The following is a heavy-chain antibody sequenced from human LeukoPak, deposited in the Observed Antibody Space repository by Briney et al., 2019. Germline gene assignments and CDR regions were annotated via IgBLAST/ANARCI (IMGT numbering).Heavy chain of an antibody. CDR3: ARAGSFSSPEFDP. J-gene: IGHJ5*02. CDR2: INPNSGGT. Sequence: ASLKVSCKASGYTFTSYGINWVRQAPGQGLEWMGWINPNSGGTNYAQKFQGRVTMTRDTSISTAYMELSRLRSDDTAVYYCARAGSFSSPEFDPWGQGTLVTVSS. CDR1: GYTFTSYG. V-gene: IGHV1-2*02. D-gene: IGHD6-6*01.